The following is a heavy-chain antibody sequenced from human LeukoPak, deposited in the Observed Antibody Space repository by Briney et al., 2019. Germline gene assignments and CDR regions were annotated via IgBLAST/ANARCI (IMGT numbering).Heavy chain of an antibody. CDR1: GYTLTELS. D-gene: IGHD3-16*01. CDR2: INPNSGGT. J-gene: IGHJ4*02. Sequence: GASVKVSCKVSGYTLTELSMHWVRQAPGKGLEWMGWINPNSGGTNYAQKFQGRVTMTRDTSISTAYMELSRLRSDDTAVYYCARDAPLGGGSSLDYWGQGTLVTVSS. CDR3: ARDAPLGGGSSLDY. V-gene: IGHV1-2*02.